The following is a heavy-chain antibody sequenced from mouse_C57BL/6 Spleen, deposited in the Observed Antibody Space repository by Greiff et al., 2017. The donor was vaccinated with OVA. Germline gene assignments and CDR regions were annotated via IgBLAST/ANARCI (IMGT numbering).Heavy chain of an antibody. V-gene: IGHV1-69*01. CDR1: GYTFTSYW. J-gene: IGHJ2*01. Sequence: VQLQQPGAELVMPGASVKLSCKASGYTFTSYWMHWVKQRPGQGLEWIGEIDPSDSYTNYNHKFKGKSTLTVDKSSSTAYMQLSSLTSEDSAVYYCARRGDNYYGSSSHFDYWGQGTTLTVSS. CDR2: IDPSDSYT. CDR3: ARRGDNYYGSSSHFDY. D-gene: IGHD1-1*01.